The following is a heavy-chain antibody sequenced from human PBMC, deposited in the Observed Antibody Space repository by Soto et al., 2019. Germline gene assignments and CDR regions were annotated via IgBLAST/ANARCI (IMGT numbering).Heavy chain of an antibody. Sequence: QITLKESGPTLVKPTQTLTLTCTFSGFSLSTSGVGVGWIRQPPGKALEWLALIYWDDDKRYSPSLKSRLTITKNTPKNQVVLTMTNMDPVDTATYYCAHWTTTHDYIWGSYRSEFDYWGQGTLVTVSS. CDR2: IYWDDDK. V-gene: IGHV2-5*02. CDR3: AHWTTTHDYIWGSYRSEFDY. D-gene: IGHD3-16*02. J-gene: IGHJ4*02. CDR1: GFSLSTSGVG.